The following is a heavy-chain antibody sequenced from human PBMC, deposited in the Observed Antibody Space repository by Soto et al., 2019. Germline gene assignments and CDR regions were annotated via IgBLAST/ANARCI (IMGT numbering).Heavy chain of an antibody. CDR1: GFTFSSYS. J-gene: IGHJ5*02. D-gene: IGHD3-22*01. Sequence: EVQLVESGGGLVQPGGSLRLSCAASGFTFSSYSMNWVRQAPGKGLEWVSYISSSSSTIYYADSVKGRFTISRDNAKNSLYLQMNGLRAEDTAVYYCAREGSSAADYWFDPWGQGTLVTVSS. CDR2: ISSSSSTI. CDR3: AREGSSAADYWFDP. V-gene: IGHV3-48*01.